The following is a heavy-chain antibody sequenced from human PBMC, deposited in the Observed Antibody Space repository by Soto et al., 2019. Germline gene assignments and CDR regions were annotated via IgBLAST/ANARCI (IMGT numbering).Heavy chain of an antibody. CDR2: ISYGGGTT. CDR1: GFTFSSYW. V-gene: IGHV3-23*01. CDR3: AKNPGYYYDSTGYHFDY. Sequence: GGSLRLSCVASGFTFSSYWMTWVRQAPGKGLEWVSAISYGGGTTYYADSVKGRFTISRDNSKNTLYLQMNSLRAEDTAVYYYAKNPGYYYDSTGYHFDYWGQGTLVTVSS. D-gene: IGHD3-22*01. J-gene: IGHJ4*02.